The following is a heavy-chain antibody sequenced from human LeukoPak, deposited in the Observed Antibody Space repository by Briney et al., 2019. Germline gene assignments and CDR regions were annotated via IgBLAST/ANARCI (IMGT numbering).Heavy chain of an antibody. J-gene: IGHJ3*01. CDR2: IGYDGSNK. CDR3: ARDRFMVRGVMVGTFDL. D-gene: IGHD3-10*01. V-gene: IGHV3-30*02. Sequence: GGSLRLSCAASGFTFSDYAMHWVRLAPGNGLGRVAFIGYDGSNKYDADSVKGRFTISRDNSKNMMYLQMNSLRAEDTAVYYCARDRFMVRGVMVGTFDLWGQGTMVTVSS. CDR1: GFTFSDYA.